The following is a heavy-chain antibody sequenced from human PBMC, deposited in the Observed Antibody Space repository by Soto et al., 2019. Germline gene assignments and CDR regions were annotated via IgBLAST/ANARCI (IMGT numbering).Heavy chain of an antibody. D-gene: IGHD3-9*01. CDR3: ESRGYFDWARYYYGMDV. CDR2: IIPIFGTA. J-gene: IGHJ6*02. Sequence: QVQLVQSGAEVKKPGSSVKVSCKASGGTFSSYAISWVRQAPGQGLEWMGGIIPIFGTANYAQKFQGRVTITADESTSTAYMELSSLRSEDKAVYYCESRGYFDWARYYYGMDVWGQGTTFTVSS. CDR1: GGTFSSYA. V-gene: IGHV1-69*01.